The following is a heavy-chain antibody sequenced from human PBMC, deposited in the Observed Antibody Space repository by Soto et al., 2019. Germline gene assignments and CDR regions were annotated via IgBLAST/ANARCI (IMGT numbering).Heavy chain of an antibody. CDR3: ARRGVVVPAASYYYYYGMDV. V-gene: IGHV4-34*01. Sequence: SETLSLTCAVYDGSFSGYYWSWIRQPPGKGLEWIGEINHSGSTNYNPSLKSRVTISVDTSKNQFSLKLSSVTAADTAVYYCARRGVVVPAASYYYYYGMDVWGQGTTVTVSS. J-gene: IGHJ6*02. CDR2: INHSGST. CDR1: DGSFSGYY. D-gene: IGHD2-2*01.